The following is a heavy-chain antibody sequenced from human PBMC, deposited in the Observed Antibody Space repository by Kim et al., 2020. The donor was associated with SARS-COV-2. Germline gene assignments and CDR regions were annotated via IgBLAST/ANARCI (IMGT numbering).Heavy chain of an antibody. CDR1: GFTFSSYG. J-gene: IGHJ4*02. Sequence: GGSLRLSCAASGFTFSSYGMHWVRQAPGKGLEWVAVISYDGSNKYYADSVKGRFTISRDNSKNTLYLQMNSLRAEDTAVYYCAKDPGVVAGVNDYWGQGTLVTVSS. D-gene: IGHD2-15*01. CDR2: ISYDGSNK. CDR3: AKDPGVVAGVNDY. V-gene: IGHV3-30*18.